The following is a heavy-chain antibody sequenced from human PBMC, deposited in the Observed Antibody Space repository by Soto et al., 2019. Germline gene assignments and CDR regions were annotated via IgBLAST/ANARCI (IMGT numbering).Heavy chain of an antibody. CDR2: ISYDGSNK. J-gene: IGHJ6*02. Sequence: GGSLRLSCAASGFTFSSYGMHWVRQAPGKGLEWVAVISYDGSNKYYADSVKGRFTISRDNSKNTLYLQMNSLRAEDTAVYYCAKVVHSSSWYNYYGMDVWGQGTTVTVSS. CDR1: GFTFSSYG. V-gene: IGHV3-30*18. D-gene: IGHD6-13*01. CDR3: AKVVHSSSWYNYYGMDV.